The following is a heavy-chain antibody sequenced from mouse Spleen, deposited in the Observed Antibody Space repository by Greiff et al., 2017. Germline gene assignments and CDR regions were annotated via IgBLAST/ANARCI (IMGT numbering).Heavy chain of an antibody. CDR2: ISSGSSTI. D-gene: IGHD1-1*01. J-gene: IGHJ4*01. V-gene: IGHV5-17*01. CDR1: GFTFSDYG. Sequence: EVQRVESGGGLVKPGGSLKLSCAASGFTFSDYGMHWVRQAPEKGLEWVAYISSGSSTIYYADTVKGRFTISRDNAKNTLFLQMTSLRSEDTAMYYCARPYYYGSSYVWAMDYWGQGTSVTVSS. CDR3: ARPYYYGSSYVWAMDY.